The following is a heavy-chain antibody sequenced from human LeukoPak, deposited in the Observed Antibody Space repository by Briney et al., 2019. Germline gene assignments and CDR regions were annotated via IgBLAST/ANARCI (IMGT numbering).Heavy chain of an antibody. V-gene: IGHV4-4*02. CDR3: AGLEGRYSTDWFYFFDC. CDR1: GGSISSLNL. Sequence: KSSETLSLTCIVSGGSISSLNLWSWLRQPPGKGLEWIGEMYLGGTTNFNPSLKSRVTILIDKSKNQLSLQLTSVTAADTAVYYCAGLEGRYSTDWFYFFDCWGQGALVTVSS. J-gene: IGHJ4*02. D-gene: IGHD6-19*01. CDR2: MYLGGTT.